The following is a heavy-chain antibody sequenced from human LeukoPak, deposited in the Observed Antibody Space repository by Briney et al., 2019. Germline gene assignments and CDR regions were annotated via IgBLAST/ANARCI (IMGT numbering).Heavy chain of an antibody. J-gene: IGHJ3*02. CDR2: IRYDGSNK. V-gene: IGHV3-30*02. D-gene: IGHD2-21*01. Sequence: PGGSLRLSCAASGFTFSSYGMHWVRQAPGKGLEWVAFIRYDGSNKYYADSAKGRFTISRDNSKNTLYLQMNSLRAEDTAVYYCAKGISLRTHAFDIWGQGTMVTVSS. CDR1: GFTFSSYG. CDR3: AKGISLRTHAFDI.